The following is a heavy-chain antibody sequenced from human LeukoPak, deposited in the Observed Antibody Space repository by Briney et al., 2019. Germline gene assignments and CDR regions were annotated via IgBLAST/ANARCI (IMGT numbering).Heavy chain of an antibody. CDR3: ARGYYGDSSHFNWFDP. Sequence: GGSLRLSCAASGFTVSSNYMSWIRQAPGKGLEWVSYISSSGNTIYYADSVKGRFTISRDNAKNSLYLQMNSLRAEDTAVYYCARGYYGDSSHFNWFDPWGQGTLVTVSS. D-gene: IGHD4-17*01. J-gene: IGHJ5*02. V-gene: IGHV3-11*01. CDR1: GFTVSSNY. CDR2: ISSSGNTI.